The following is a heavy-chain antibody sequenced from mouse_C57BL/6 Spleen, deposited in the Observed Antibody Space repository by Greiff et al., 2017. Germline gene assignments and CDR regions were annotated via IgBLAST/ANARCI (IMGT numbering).Heavy chain of an antibody. D-gene: IGHD2-3*01. CDR3: ARNSHYDGYPWFAY. J-gene: IGHJ3*01. CDR2: INPNNGGT. V-gene: IGHV1-26*01. Sequence: EVQLQQSGPELVKPGASVKISCKASGYTFTDYYMNWVKQSHGKSLEWIGDINPNNGGTSYNQKFKGKATLTVDKSSSTAYMELRSLTSEDSAVYYCARNSHYDGYPWFAYWGQGTLVTVSA. CDR1: GYTFTDYY.